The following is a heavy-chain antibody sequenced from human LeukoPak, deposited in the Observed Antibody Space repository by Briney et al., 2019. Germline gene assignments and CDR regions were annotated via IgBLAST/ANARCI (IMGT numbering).Heavy chain of an antibody. CDR3: ARDPIAATYYYYMDV. Sequence: GGSLRLSCAASGFTFSSNSMNWLRPAPGKGREGVSSISSSCSYIYYADSVKGRFTISRDNAKNSLYLQMNSLRAEDTAVYYCARDPIAATYYYYMDVWGKGTTVTVSS. V-gene: IGHV3-21*01. J-gene: IGHJ6*03. CDR1: GFTFSSNS. D-gene: IGHD6-13*01. CDR2: ISSSCSYI.